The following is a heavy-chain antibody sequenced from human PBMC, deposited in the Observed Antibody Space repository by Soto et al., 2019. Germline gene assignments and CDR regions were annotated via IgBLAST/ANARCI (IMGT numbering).Heavy chain of an antibody. Sequence: QITLKESGPTLVKPTQTLTLTCTFSGFSLSTSGVGVGWIRQPPGKALEWLALIYWDDDKRYSPSLKSRLTITKDPSKNQVVLTITNMDPVDTATYYCAHSLYDYVWGSYRGGFDYWGQGTLVTVSS. CDR2: IYWDDDK. V-gene: IGHV2-5*02. D-gene: IGHD3-16*02. J-gene: IGHJ4*02. CDR1: GFSLSTSGVG. CDR3: AHSLYDYVWGSYRGGFDY.